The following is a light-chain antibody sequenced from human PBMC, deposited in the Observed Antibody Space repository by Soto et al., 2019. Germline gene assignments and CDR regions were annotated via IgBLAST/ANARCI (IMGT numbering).Light chain of an antibody. Sequence: EIMLTQSPATLSLSPGERATLSCRASQSVSSFLAWYQQKPGQAPRLLVYDASNRATGTPARVSGSGSGTDFTLTISSLEPEDFAVYYCQQRSNWPWTFGQGTKVDIK. CDR3: QQRSNWPWT. CDR1: QSVSSF. J-gene: IGKJ1*01. CDR2: DAS. V-gene: IGKV3-11*01.